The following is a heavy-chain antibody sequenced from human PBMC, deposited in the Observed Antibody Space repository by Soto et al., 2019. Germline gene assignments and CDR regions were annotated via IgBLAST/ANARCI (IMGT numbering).Heavy chain of an antibody. D-gene: IGHD2-2*02. CDR3: ASCQCSSGSCYSWFDS. Sequence: QVQLVQSGAEVKKPGASVKVSCKASGYTFSAFHINWVRQAPGQGLEWMGWLNPNSGDTKFTQKFQCTVTMTRDTSSRTAYMELINLRSDDKAFYYCASCQCSSGSCYSWFDSWGQGTLVAVSS. CDR2: LNPNSGDT. CDR1: GYTFSAFH. V-gene: IGHV1-2*02. J-gene: IGHJ5*01.